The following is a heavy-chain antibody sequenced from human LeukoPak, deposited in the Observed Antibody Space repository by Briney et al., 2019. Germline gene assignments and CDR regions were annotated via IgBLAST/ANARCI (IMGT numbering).Heavy chain of an antibody. CDR3: ARNLGVLYYDFWSGYYDY. Sequence: SVKVSCKASGGTFSSYAISWVRQAPGQGLEWMGGIIPIFGTANYAQKFQGRVTITADESTSTAYMELSSLRSEDTAVYYCARNLGVLYYDFWSGYYDYWGQGTLVTVS. J-gene: IGHJ4*02. CDR2: IIPIFGTA. D-gene: IGHD3-3*01. V-gene: IGHV1-69*13. CDR1: GGTFSSYA.